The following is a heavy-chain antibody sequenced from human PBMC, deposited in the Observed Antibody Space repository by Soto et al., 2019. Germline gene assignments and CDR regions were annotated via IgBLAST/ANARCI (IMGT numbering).Heavy chain of an antibody. CDR2: FDPEDGET. Sequence: VKVSCKVSGYTLTELSMHWVRQAPGKGLEWMGGFDPEDGETIYAQKFQGRVTMTEDTSTDTAYMELSSLRSEDTVVYYCATPSLRFLEWPYFDYWGQGTLVTVSS. J-gene: IGHJ4*02. CDR3: ATPSLRFLEWPYFDY. CDR1: GYTLTELS. V-gene: IGHV1-24*01. D-gene: IGHD3-3*01.